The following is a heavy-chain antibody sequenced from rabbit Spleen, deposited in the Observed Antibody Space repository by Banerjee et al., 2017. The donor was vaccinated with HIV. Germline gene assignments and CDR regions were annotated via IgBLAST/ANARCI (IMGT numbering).Heavy chain of an antibody. V-gene: IGHV1S45*01. CDR3: ARDTSSSFSSYGMDL. D-gene: IGHD1-1*01. CDR2: DDGGVGSSA. Sequence: QSQVEESGGDLVKPEGSLTLTCTVSGFSFSTSYWISWVRQAPGKGLEWIACDDGGVGSSAYYANWAKGRFTVSKTSSTTVTLQMTRLTAADTATYFCARDTSSSFSSYGMDLWGPGTLVTVS. J-gene: IGHJ6*01. CDR1: GFSFSTSYW.